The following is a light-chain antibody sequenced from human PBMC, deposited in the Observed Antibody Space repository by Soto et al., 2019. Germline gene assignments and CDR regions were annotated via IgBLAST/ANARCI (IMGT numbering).Light chain of an antibody. CDR2: LGS. V-gene: IGKV2-28*01. CDR1: QSLLHSNGYNY. CDR3: MQALQTPYT. J-gene: IGKJ2*01. Sequence: DIVMTQSPLSLPVTPGEPASISCRSSQSLLHSNGYNYLDWYLQKPEQSPQLLVYLGSNRASGDPDRFSVSGSGTDFTLKISRAEAEDVGVYYCMQALQTPYTFGQGTKLEIK.